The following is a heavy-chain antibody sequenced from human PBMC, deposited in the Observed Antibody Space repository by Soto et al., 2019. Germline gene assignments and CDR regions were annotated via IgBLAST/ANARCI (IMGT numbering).Heavy chain of an antibody. D-gene: IGHD3-3*01. CDR2: IYYSGST. CDR1: GGSISSSSYY. V-gene: IGHV4-39*01. Sequence: PSETLSLTCTVSGGSISSSSYYWGWIRQPPGKGLEWIGSIYYSGSTYYNPSLKSRVTISVDTSKNQFSLKLSSVTAADTAVYYCATLRFLESEQGYYYYYGMDVWGQGTTVTVSS. J-gene: IGHJ6*02. CDR3: ATLRFLESEQGYYYYYGMDV.